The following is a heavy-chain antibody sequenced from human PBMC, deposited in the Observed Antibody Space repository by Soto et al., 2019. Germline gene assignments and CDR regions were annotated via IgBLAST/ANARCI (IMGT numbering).Heavy chain of an antibody. V-gene: IGHV4-59*01. Sequence: PSETLSLTSTVSGGCISIYYWSWIRQPPGKGLEWIGYIYYSGSTNYNPSLKSRVTISVDTSKNQFSLKLSSVTAADTAVYYCARQDTGEDDAFDIWGQGTMVTVSS. CDR2: IYYSGST. J-gene: IGHJ3*02. D-gene: IGHD7-27*01. CDR1: GGCISIYY. CDR3: ARQDTGEDDAFDI.